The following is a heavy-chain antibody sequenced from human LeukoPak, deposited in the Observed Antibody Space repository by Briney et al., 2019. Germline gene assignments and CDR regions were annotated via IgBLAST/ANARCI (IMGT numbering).Heavy chain of an antibody. Sequence: SQTLSLTCTVSGGSVSSGFYYWSWIRQPPGKGLEWIGYIYYSGSTNYNPSLKSRVTISVDTSRNQFSLKLTSVTAADTAVFYCARIAVAGINFDYWGQGTLVTVSS. D-gene: IGHD6-19*01. CDR1: GGSVSSGFYY. CDR3: ARIAVAGINFDY. J-gene: IGHJ4*02. CDR2: IYYSGST. V-gene: IGHV4-61*01.